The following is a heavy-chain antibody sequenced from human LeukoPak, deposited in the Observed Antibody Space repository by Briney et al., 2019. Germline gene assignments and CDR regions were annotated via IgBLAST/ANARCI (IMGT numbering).Heavy chain of an antibody. CDR3: AKSMALQWRGFFDL. D-gene: IGHD6-19*01. CDR1: GFTFSTYA. CDR2: ISDSGANT. J-gene: IGHJ2*01. Sequence: GGSLRLSCAASGFTFSTYAMSWVRQAPGKGLEWVSTISDSGANTYYADSVRGRFTISRDNSKNTLYLQKNSLRADDTAIYYCAKSMALQWRGFFDLWGRGTHVTVSS. V-gene: IGHV3-23*01.